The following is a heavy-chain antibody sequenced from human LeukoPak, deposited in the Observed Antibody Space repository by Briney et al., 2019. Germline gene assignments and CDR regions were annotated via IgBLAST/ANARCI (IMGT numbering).Heavy chain of an antibody. D-gene: IGHD6-13*01. V-gene: IGHV1-69*13. CDR2: IIPIFGTA. J-gene: IGHJ6*02. Sequence: SVRVSCKASGGTFSSYAISWVRQAPGQGLEWMGGIIPIFGTANYAQKFQGRVTITADESTSTAYMELSSLRSEDTAVYYCARVIAATTRLNYYYGMDVWGQGTTVTVSS. CDR3: ARVIAATTRLNYYYGMDV. CDR1: GGTFSSYA.